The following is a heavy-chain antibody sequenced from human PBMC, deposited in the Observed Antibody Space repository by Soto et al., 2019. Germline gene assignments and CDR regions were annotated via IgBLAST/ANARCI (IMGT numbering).Heavy chain of an antibody. CDR1: GGSLSGYY. D-gene: IGHD2-8*01. J-gene: IGHJ6*02. CDR3: ATNVEGRYCTNGVCPYYYYGMDV. CDR2: INHSGST. Sequence: PSETLSLTCAVYGGSLSGYYWSWIRQPPGKGLEWIWEINHSGSTNYNPSLKSRVTISVDTSKNQFSLKLSSVTAADTAVYYCATNVEGRYCTNGVCPYYYYGMDVWGQGTTVTVSS. V-gene: IGHV4-34*01.